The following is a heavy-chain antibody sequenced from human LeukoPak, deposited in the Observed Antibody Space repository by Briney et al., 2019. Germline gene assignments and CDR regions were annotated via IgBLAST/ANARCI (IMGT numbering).Heavy chain of an antibody. CDR2: TTDSGAST. CDR1: GFTFDDYA. CDR3: ARRDVVVTGHYFDY. D-gene: IGHD2-21*02. Sequence: GGSLRLSCAASGFTFDDYAMHWVRQAPGKGLEWVSTTTDSGASTWYADSVKGRFTISRDNSKNTLQLQMNSLRAEDTAVYYCARRDVVVTGHYFDYWGQGILVTVSS. V-gene: IGHV3-23*01. J-gene: IGHJ4*02.